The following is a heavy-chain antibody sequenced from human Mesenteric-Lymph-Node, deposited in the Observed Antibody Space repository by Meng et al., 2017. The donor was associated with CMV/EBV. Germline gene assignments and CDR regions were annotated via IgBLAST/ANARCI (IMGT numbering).Heavy chain of an antibody. CDR3: ASSSQQLVRYNWFDP. J-gene: IGHJ5*02. V-gene: IGHV4-61*01. CDR2: IYYSGST. Sequence: VGSVSSGSYYWSWIRQPPGKGLEWIGYIYYSGSTNYNPSLKSRVTISVDTSKNQFSLKLSSVTAADTAVYYCASSSQQLVRYNWFDPWGQGTLVTVSS. CDR1: VGSVSSGSYY. D-gene: IGHD6-13*01.